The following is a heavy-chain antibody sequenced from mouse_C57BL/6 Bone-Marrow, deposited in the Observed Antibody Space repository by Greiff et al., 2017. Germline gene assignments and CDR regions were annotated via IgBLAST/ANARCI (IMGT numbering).Heavy chain of an antibody. CDR1: GFTFSDYG. J-gene: IGHJ4*01. D-gene: IGHD1-1*01. CDR3: ARQGITTVVATYYAMDY. CDR2: ISSGSSTI. Sequence: EVQGVESGGGLVKPGGSLKLSCAASGFTFSDYGMHWVRQAPEKGLEWVAYISSGSSTIYYADTVKGRFTISRDNAKNTLFLQRTSLRSEDTAMYYCARQGITTVVATYYAMDYWGQGTSVTVSS. V-gene: IGHV5-17*01.